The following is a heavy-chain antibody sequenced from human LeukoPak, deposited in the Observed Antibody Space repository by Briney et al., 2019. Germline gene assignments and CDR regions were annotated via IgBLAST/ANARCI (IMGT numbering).Heavy chain of an antibody. V-gene: IGHV4-59*01. CDR1: GGSISSYY. CDR2: IYYSGST. Sequence: SETLSLTCTVSGGSISSYYWSWIRQPPGKGLEWIGYIYYSGSTNYIPSLKSRVTISVDTSKNQFSLKLSSVTAADTAVYYCARSVVRGVMNYWGQGTLVTVSS. CDR3: ARSVVRGVMNY. J-gene: IGHJ4*02. D-gene: IGHD3-10*01.